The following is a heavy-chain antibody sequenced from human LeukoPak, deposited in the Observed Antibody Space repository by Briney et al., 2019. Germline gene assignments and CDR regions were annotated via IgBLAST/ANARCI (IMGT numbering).Heavy chain of an antibody. D-gene: IGHD6-13*01. J-gene: IGHJ5*01. CDR3: ARGGQQLVWFDS. CDR1: GYTSINYG. Sequence: ASVKVSCKASGYTSINYGISWVRQAPGQGLEWMGWIYPYTGNTNYAQMVQGRVTMTTDTSTGTAYMELTSLTSDDTAVYYCARGGQQLVWFDSWGQGTLVTVSS. V-gene: IGHV1-18*01. CDR2: IYPYTGNT.